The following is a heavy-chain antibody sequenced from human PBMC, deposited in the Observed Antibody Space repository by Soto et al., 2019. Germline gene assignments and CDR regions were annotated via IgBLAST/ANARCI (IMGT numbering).Heavy chain of an antibody. V-gene: IGHV1-58*01. CDR3: ARGGGIVVVTAPYDH. Sequence: ASVKVSCKASGFTFTSSAVQWVRQARGQRLEWIGWIVVGSGNTNYAQKFQERVTITSDMSTSTAHMELGSLRSEDTAVYYGARGGGIVVVTAPYDHWGQGTLVTVSS. J-gene: IGHJ4*02. D-gene: IGHD2-21*02. CDR1: GFTFTSSA. CDR2: IVVGSGNT.